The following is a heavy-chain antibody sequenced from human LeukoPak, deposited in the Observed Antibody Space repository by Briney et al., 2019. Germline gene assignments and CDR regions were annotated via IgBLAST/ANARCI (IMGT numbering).Heavy chain of an antibody. V-gene: IGHV3-20*04. CDR3: ARRKGSSWYTGFDY. CDR1: GFTFDDYG. D-gene: IGHD6-13*01. J-gene: IGHJ4*02. CDR2: INWNGGST. Sequence: GSLRLSCAASGFTFDDYGMSWVRQAPGKGLEWVSGINWNGGSTGYADSVKGRFTISRDNAKNSLYLQMNSLRAEDTASYYCARRKGSSWYTGFDYWGQGTLVTVSS.